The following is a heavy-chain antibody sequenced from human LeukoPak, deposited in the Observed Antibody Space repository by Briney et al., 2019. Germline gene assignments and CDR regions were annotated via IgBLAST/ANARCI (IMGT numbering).Heavy chain of an antibody. J-gene: IGHJ3*02. CDR3: AGRRWAFDI. D-gene: IGHD1-26*01. Sequence: PGGSLRLSCAASRFTFRNYAMHWVRQAPGKGLEWVAVISFDGTNKDYADSVKGRFTISRDNAKNSLYLQMNRLRAGDTAVYYCAGRRWAFDIWGQGTMVTVSS. CDR1: RFTFRNYA. CDR2: ISFDGTNK. V-gene: IGHV3-30*04.